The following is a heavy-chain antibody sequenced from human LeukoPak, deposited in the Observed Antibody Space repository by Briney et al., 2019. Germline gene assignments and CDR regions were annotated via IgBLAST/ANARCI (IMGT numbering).Heavy chain of an antibody. J-gene: IGHJ4*02. CDR1: GFTFSSYW. V-gene: IGHV3-7*03. Sequence: GGSLRLSCAASGFTFSSYWMSWVRQAPGKGLEWVANIKQDGSEKYYVDSVKGRFTISRDNAKNSLYLQMNSPRAEDTAVYYCASGGYYDYVWGSQLFDYWGQGTLVTVSS. CDR2: IKQDGSEK. CDR3: ASGGYYDYVWGSQLFDY. D-gene: IGHD3-16*01.